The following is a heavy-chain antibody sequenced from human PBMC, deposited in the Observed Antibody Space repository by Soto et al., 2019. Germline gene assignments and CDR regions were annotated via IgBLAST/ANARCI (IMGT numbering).Heavy chain of an antibody. V-gene: IGHV3-73*02. J-gene: IGHJ5*02. CDR1: GFTLTGSA. D-gene: IGHD2-2*01. CDR2: IRSRGNSYAT. CDR3: ARFSIESTSGWIDP. Sequence: EVKLVESGGGLVQSGGSLKVSCAASGFTLTGSAIHWVRQASGKGLEWVGHIRSRGNSYATVYAASVKGRFTISRDDSRNTAYLEMNSLKSEDTAVYYCARFSIESTSGWIDPWGQGILVAVSS.